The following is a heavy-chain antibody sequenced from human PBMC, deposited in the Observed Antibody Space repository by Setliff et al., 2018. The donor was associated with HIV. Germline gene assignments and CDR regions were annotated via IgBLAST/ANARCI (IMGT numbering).Heavy chain of an antibody. D-gene: IGHD3-22*01. J-gene: IGHJ1*01. Sequence: ASVKVSCKASGYTFTNYDMHWVRQAPGQGLEWMGKFNPSGDRTTYAQKFQGRVTITADESTSTAYMELSSLKSDDTAVYYCARFMAADYYNTSGYFHHWGQGTLVTVSS. V-gene: IGHV1-46*01. CDR1: GYTFTNYD. CDR2: FNPSGDRT. CDR3: ARFMAADYYNTSGYFHH.